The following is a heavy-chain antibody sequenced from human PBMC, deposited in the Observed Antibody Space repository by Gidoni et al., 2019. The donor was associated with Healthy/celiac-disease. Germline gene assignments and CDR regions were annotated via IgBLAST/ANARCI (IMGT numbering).Heavy chain of an antibody. J-gene: IGHJ4*02. Sequence: QVQLQESGPGLVKPSETLSLTCPVSGYSISSGYYWGWIRQPPGKGLEWIGSIYHSGSTYYNPSLKSRVTISVDTPKNQFSLKLSSVTAADTAVYYCARDSYDSSGYYFYWGQGTLVTVSS. CDR3: ARDSYDSSGYYFY. CDR2: IYHSGST. CDR1: GYSISSGYY. V-gene: IGHV4-38-2*02. D-gene: IGHD3-22*01.